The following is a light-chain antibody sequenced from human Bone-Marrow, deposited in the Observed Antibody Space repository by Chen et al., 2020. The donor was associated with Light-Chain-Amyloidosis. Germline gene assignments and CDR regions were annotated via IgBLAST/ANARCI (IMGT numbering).Light chain of an antibody. J-gene: IGLJ2*01. CDR2: YDS. V-gene: IGLV3-21*04. CDR3: QVWDSSSDHVV. Sequence: SYVLTQPPSVSVAPGKTARITCGGNNIGSKSVHWYQQKPGQAPVLVIYYDSDRPSGIPERFSGSKSGNTATLTISRVEAGEEADDYCQVWDSSSDHVVFGGGTKLTVL. CDR1: NIGSKS.